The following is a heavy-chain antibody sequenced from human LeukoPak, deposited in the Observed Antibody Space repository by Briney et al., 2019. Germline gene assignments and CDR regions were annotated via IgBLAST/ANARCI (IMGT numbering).Heavy chain of an antibody. V-gene: IGHV3-23*01. D-gene: IGHD5-18*01. J-gene: IGHJ4*02. CDR1: GFTFGSHA. CDR3: GKTTVGYSSGQKPAWPVDY. Sequence: KTGGSLRLSCEASGFTFGSHAMSWVRQAPGKGLEWVAGIFGSGGSPNYADSVKVRFIISRDNPRNTVDLQINSLRDEVTAVYYCGKTTVGYSSGQKPAWPVDYWGQGTLVTVSS. CDR2: IFGSGGSP.